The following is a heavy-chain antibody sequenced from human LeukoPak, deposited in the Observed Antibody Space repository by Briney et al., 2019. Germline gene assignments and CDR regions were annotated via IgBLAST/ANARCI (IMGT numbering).Heavy chain of an antibody. CDR3: AKDGGYGSGSYYPDY. CDR2: FSGGAGGA. J-gene: IGHJ4*02. CDR1: GFTFSSYA. Sequence: GGSLRLSCAASGFTFSSYAMKWVRQAPGKGLEWVSSFSGGAGGAAYGGSVKCQFTMYRENSKNTLYLQMNSLRADDTAVYYCAKDGGYGSGSYYPDYWGQGTLVTVSS. V-gene: IGHV3-23*01. D-gene: IGHD3-10*01.